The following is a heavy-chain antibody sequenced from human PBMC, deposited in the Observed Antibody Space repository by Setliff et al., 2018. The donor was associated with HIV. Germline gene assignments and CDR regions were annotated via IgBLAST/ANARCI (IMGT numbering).Heavy chain of an antibody. Sequence: GASVKVSCKASGYPFNNFGISWVRQAPGQGLERLAWINVYSGDTNFAQRFQGRVTMTRDASTGTACMELRNLRSDDTAVYYCATDRTQTGISMVRGRLTDPARYPLDYWGPGTLVTVSS. D-gene: IGHD3-10*01. CDR3: ATDRTQTGISMVRGRLTDPARYPLDY. CDR2: INVYSGDT. CDR1: GYPFNNFG. J-gene: IGHJ4*02. V-gene: IGHV1-18*01.